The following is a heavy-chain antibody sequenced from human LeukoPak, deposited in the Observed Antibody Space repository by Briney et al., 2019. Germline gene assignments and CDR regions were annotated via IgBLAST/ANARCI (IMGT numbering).Heavy chain of an antibody. D-gene: IGHD4-23*01. CDR2: IYPGDSDT. CDR1: GCSFTSYW. CDR3: ARPNGGNGDSYYFDY. V-gene: IGHV5-51*01. J-gene: IGHJ4*02. Sequence: ESLKISCKGSGCSFTSYWIGWVRQMPGKGLEWMGIIYPGDSDTRYSPSFQGQVTISADKSISTAYLQWSSLKASDTAMYYCARPNGGNGDSYYFDYWGQGTLVTVSS.